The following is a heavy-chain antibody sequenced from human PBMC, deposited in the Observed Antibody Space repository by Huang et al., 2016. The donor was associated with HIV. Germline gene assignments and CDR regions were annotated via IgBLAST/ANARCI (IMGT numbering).Heavy chain of an antibody. Sequence: QLPLQESGPGLVKPSETLSLTCTVSGGSIRSDNYYWGWIRQPQGKGLEWIGSIYYSGSTYYNPSLKSRVTITVDTSKKQFSLKMRSVTAADTAVYYCARLPGSITMIRGVITDPYWGQGTLVTVSS. CDR1: GGSIRSDNYY. CDR3: ARLPGSITMIRGVITDPY. J-gene: IGHJ4*02. CDR2: IYYSGST. V-gene: IGHV4-39*01. D-gene: IGHD3-10*01.